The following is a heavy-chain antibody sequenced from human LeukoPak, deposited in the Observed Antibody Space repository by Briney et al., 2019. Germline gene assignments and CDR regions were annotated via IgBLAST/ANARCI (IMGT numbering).Heavy chain of an antibody. CDR1: GGTFSSYA. J-gene: IGHJ4*02. V-gene: IGHV1-18*01. CDR3: ARDLQPYMVRGVASDY. Sequence: ASVKVSCKASGGTFSSYAISWVRQAPGQGLEWMGWISAYNGNTNYAQKLQGRVTMTTDASTSTAYMELRSLRSDDTAVYYCARDLQPYMVRGVASDYWGQGTLVTVSS. D-gene: IGHD3-10*01. CDR2: ISAYNGNT.